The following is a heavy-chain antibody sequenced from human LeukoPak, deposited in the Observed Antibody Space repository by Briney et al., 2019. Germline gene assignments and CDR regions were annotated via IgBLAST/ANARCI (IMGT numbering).Heavy chain of an antibody. J-gene: IGHJ4*02. V-gene: IGHV3-30-3*01. CDR3: AREGVNSGSYPLDY. Sequence: GRSLRLSCAASGFTFSSYAMHWVRQAPGKGLEWVAVISYDGSNKYYADSVKGRFTISRDNSKNTLYLQMNSLRAEDTAVYYCAREGVNSGSYPLDYWGQGTLVTVSS. CDR1: GFTFSSYA. CDR2: ISYDGSNK. D-gene: IGHD1-26*01.